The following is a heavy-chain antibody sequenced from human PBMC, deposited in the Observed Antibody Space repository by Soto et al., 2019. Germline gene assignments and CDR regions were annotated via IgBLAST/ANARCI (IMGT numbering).Heavy chain of an antibody. CDR2: IYYSGST. Sequence: PXEILSLTCTVCRGCLSSGSYYGSGIRQPPGKGLEWIGYIYYSGSTNYNPSLKSRVTISVDTSKHQFSLKLSSVTAADTAVYYCARGTRSARHWYFDLWGRGTLVTVSS. V-gene: IGHV4-61*01. CDR3: ARGTRSARHWYFDL. J-gene: IGHJ2*01. CDR1: RGCLSSGSYY. D-gene: IGHD6-6*01.